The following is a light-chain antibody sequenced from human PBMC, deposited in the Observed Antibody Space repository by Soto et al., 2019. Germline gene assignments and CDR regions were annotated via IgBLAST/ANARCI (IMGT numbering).Light chain of an antibody. CDR1: SSNIGAGYD. CDR3: QSYDSSLSGYV. V-gene: IGLV1-40*01. Sequence: QAVVTQPPSVSGAPGQRVTISCTGSSSNIGAGYDVHWYQQLPGTAPKLLIYGNSNRPSGVPDRFSGSKSGTSASLAITGLQAEGEADYYCQSYDSSLSGYVFGTGTKVTVL. J-gene: IGLJ1*01. CDR2: GNS.